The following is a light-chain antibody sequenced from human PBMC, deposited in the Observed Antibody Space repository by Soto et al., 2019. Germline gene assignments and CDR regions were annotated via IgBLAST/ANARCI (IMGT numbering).Light chain of an antibody. CDR2: DVS. V-gene: IGKV1-13*02. CDR1: QDIRGA. CDR3: QQFNTYPIT. J-gene: IGKJ5*01. Sequence: AIQLTQSSYSLSATVGDRVTITCRASQDIRGALAWYQQKPGKPPKILIFDVSSLQSGVPSRFSGSGSGTDFTLTISSLQPEDFATYYCQQFNTYPITFGQGTRLEIK.